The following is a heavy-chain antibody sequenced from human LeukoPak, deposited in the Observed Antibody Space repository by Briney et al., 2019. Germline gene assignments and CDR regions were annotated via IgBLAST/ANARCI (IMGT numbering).Heavy chain of an antibody. CDR1: GFTFSRHG. J-gene: IGHJ4*02. V-gene: IGHV3-33*01. CDR2: IWYDGSNK. CDR3: AREKSGSNAAFDY. D-gene: IGHD1-26*01. Sequence: GRSLRLSCAASGFTFSRHGMHWVRQAPGKGLEWLTLIWYDGSNKYYADSVKGRFTISRDNSKNTVYLQMNSLRAEDTAVYYCAREKSGSNAAFDYWGQGTLVTVSS.